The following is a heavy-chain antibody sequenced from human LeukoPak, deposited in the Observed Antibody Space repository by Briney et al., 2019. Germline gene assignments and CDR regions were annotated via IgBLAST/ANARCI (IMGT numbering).Heavy chain of an antibody. CDR2: IKQDGSEK. CDR3: ARDYYDSSGYYGY. CDR1: GFTFSSYS. D-gene: IGHD3-22*01. V-gene: IGHV3-7*01. Sequence: GGSLRLSCAASGFTFSSYSMNWVRQAPGKGLEWVANIKQDGSEKYYVDSVKGRFTISRDNAKNSLYLQMNSLRAEDTAVYYCARDYYDSSGYYGYWGQGTLVTVSS. J-gene: IGHJ4*02.